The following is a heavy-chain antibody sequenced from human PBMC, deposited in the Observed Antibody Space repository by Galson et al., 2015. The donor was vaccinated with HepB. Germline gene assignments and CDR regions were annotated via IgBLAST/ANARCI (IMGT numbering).Heavy chain of an antibody. CDR1: GGTFSSYA. D-gene: IGHD3-9*01. J-gene: IGHJ6*02. Sequence: SVKVSCKASGGTFSSYAISWVRQAPGQGLEWMGGIIPIFGTANYAQKFQGRVTITADESTSTAYMELSSLRSEDTAVYYCAAVYYDILTGHSGYYYYYGMDVWGQGTTVTVSS. CDR3: AAVYYDILTGHSGYYYYYGMDV. V-gene: IGHV1-69*13. CDR2: IIPIFGTA.